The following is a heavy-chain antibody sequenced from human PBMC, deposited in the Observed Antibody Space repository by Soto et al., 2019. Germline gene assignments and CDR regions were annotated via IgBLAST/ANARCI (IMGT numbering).Heavy chain of an antibody. Sequence: EVQLVESGGGLVQPGGSLRLSCAASGFTVSSNYMSWVRQAPGKGLEWVSVIDSGGSTYYADSVKGRFTISRHNSKNTLYLQMNSLGAEDTAVYYCARDRNDAFDIWGQGTMVTVSS. CDR3: ARDRNDAFDI. V-gene: IGHV3-53*04. CDR1: GFTVSSNY. J-gene: IGHJ3*02. CDR2: IDSGGST.